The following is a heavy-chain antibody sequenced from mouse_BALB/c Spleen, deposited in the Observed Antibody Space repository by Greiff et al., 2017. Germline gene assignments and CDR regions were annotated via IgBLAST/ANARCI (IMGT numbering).Heavy chain of an antibody. V-gene: IGHV7-3*02. CDR1: GFTFTDYY. CDR3: ARDMGS. Sequence: EVQLVESGGGLVQPGGSLRLSCATSGFTFTDYYMSWVRQPPGKALEWLGFIRNKANGYTTEYSASVKGRFTISRDNSQSILYLQMNTLRAEDSATYYCARDMGSWGQGTLVTVSA. J-gene: IGHJ3*01. CDR2: IRNKANGYTT.